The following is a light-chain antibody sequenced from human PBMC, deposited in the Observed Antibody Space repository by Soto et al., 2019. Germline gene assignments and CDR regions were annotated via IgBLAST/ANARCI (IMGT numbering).Light chain of an antibody. CDR1: PSVSSSY. V-gene: IGKV3-20*01. J-gene: IGKJ2*01. CDR2: GAS. CDR3: QRYDSSPYA. Sequence: EIVLTQSPGTLSLSPGERATPSCRASPSVSSSYLAWYQQKSGQAPRLLVYGASSRATGIPDRFSGSESGTDFTLTISRLEPEDFAVYYCQRYDSSPYAFGQGTKVDIK.